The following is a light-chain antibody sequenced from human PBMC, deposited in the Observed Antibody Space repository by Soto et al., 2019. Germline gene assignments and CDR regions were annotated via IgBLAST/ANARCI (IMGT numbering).Light chain of an antibody. CDR2: GAS. CDR1: QSVSSSY. CDR3: QQYGSSRT. V-gene: IGKV3-20*01. Sequence: EIVLTQSPGTLSLSPGERATLSCRASQSVSSSYLAWYQQKPGQAPRLLIYGASSRATGIPDRFSGSGSETDFPLTISRLEPEDSAVYYFQQYGSSRTFGQGTKVEIK. J-gene: IGKJ1*01.